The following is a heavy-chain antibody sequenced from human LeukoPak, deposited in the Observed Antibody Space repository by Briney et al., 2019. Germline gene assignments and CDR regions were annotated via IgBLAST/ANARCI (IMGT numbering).Heavy chain of an antibody. J-gene: IGHJ4*02. Sequence: GGSLRLSCAASGFTFSSYGMHWVRQAPGKGLEWVAFIRYDGSNKYYADSVKGRFTISRDNSRNTLYLQMNSLRTEDTAVYYCAREMTTVTTGDFDYWGQGTLVTVSS. CDR2: IRYDGSNK. D-gene: IGHD4-17*01. CDR1: GFTFSSYG. V-gene: IGHV3-30*02. CDR3: AREMTTVTTGDFDY.